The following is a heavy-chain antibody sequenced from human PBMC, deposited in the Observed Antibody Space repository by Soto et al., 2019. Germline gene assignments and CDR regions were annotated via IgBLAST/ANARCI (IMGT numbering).Heavy chain of an antibody. CDR1: GYTFTSYG. Sequence: ASVKVSCKASGYTFTSYGISWVRQAPGQGLEWMGWISAYNGNTNYERKLQGRVTMTTDTSTSTAYMELRSLRSDDTAVYYCARVGDDSSGYYYHAYYYGMDVWGQGTTVTVSS. J-gene: IGHJ6*02. CDR2: ISAYNGNT. CDR3: ARVGDDSSGYYYHAYYYGMDV. D-gene: IGHD3-22*01. V-gene: IGHV1-18*04.